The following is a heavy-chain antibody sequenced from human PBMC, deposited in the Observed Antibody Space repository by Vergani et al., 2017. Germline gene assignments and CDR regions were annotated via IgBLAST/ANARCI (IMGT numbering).Heavy chain of an antibody. CDR2: ISGSGGSP. V-gene: IGHV3-23*01. J-gene: IGHJ6*02. D-gene: IGHD1-1*01. CDR3: AREITSARGMDV. Sequence: EVQLLESGGGLVQPGGSLRLSCAASGFTFSSYAMSWVRQAPGKGLEWFAAISGSGGSPYYADSVKGRFTISRDNSKNTLYLQMNSLRAEDTAVYYCAREITSARGMDVWGQGTTVTVSS. CDR1: GFTFSSYA.